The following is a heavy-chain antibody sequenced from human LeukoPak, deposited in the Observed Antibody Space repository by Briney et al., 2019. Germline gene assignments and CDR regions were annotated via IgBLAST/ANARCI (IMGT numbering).Heavy chain of an antibody. Sequence: GGSLRLSCAASGFTFSSYAMHWVRQAPGEGLEWVAVISYDGSNKYYADSVKGRFTISRDNSKNTLYLQMNSLRAEDTAVYYCARASDGMDVWGQGTTVTVSS. CDR2: ISYDGSNK. V-gene: IGHV3-30-3*01. CDR1: GFTFSSYA. J-gene: IGHJ6*02. CDR3: ARASDGMDV.